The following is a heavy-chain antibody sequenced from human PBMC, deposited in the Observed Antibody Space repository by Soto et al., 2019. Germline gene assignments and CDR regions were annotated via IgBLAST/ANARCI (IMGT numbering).Heavy chain of an antibody. CDR1: GGSISSGGYY. D-gene: IGHD6-13*01. V-gene: IGHV4-31*03. J-gene: IGHJ6*02. CDR3: ARALIAAAGSYYYYYYGMDV. CDR2: IYYSGST. Sequence: SETLSLTCTVSGGSISSGGYYWSWIRQHPGKGLEWIGYIYYSGSTYYNPSLKSRVTISVDTSKNQFSLKLSSVTAADTAVYYCARALIAAAGSYYYYYYGMDVWGQGTTVT.